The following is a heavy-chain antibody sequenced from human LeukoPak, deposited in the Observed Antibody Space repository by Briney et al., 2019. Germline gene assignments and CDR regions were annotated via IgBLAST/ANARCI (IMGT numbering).Heavy chain of an antibody. J-gene: IGHJ5*02. CDR2: INAYNGNT. CDR3: ARDLVVVPAAILYWFDP. V-gene: IGHV1-18*01. CDR1: GYTFTSYG. Sequence: ASVKVSCKASGYTFTSYGISWVRQAPGQGLEWMGWINAYNGNTNYAQKLQGRVTMTTDTSTSTAYMELRSLRSDDTAVYYCARDLVVVPAAILYWFDPWGQGTLVTVSS. D-gene: IGHD2-2*02.